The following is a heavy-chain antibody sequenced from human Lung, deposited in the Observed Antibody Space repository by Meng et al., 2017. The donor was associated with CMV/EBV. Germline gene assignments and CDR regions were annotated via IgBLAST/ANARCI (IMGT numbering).Heavy chain of an antibody. Sequence: QVQLQESGIGLVKPSQTLSITCTCSGGAISSGDYYWSWIRQPPGKGLEWIGYIYYSGSTYYNPSLKSRVTISVDTSKNQFSLKLSSVTAADTAVYYCARGGITGTVDWFDPWSQGTLVTVSS. V-gene: IGHV4-30-4*08. J-gene: IGHJ5*02. CDR3: ARGGITGTVDWFDP. D-gene: IGHD1-20*01. CDR2: IYYSGST. CDR1: GGAISSGDYY.